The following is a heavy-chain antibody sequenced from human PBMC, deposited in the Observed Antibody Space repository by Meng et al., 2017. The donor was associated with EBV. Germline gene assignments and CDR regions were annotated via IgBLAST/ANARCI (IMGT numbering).Heavy chain of an antibody. V-gene: IGHV1-69*01. CDR3: ASESGRGFTPDF. Sequence: QGPVKQSGAEVRRPGSSVKISCKTSGGPFRSDAVSWVRQGPGQGLEWLGGLIPMSGAPHYAQKFQDRVTITADEYTRTHYMELSSLRSDDTAMYYCASESGRGFTPDFWGQGTRVTVYS. CDR1: GGPFRSDA. CDR2: LIPMSGAP. J-gene: IGHJ4*02. D-gene: IGHD3-10*01.